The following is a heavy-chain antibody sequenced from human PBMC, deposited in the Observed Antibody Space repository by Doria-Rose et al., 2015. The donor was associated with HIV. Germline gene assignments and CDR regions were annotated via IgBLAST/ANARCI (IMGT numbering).Heavy chain of an antibody. CDR2: INHSGST. J-gene: IGHJ6*01. CDR1: GGSFSGYY. V-gene: IGHV4-34*01. Sequence: QMQLQQWGAGLVKPSETLSLTCAVFGGSFSGYYWSWIRQPPGKGLEWIGEINHSGSTNYKTSLKSRVTISLDTSKNLFSLKLSSVTAADTAVYYCARGLLRGGWNDVDYY. D-gene: IGHD1-1*01. CDR3: ARGLLRGGWNDVDYY.